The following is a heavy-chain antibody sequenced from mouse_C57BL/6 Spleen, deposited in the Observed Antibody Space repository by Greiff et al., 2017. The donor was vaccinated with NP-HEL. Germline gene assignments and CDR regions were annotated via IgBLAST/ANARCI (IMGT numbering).Heavy chain of an antibody. CDR1: GYAFSSSW. CDR2: IYPGDGDT. J-gene: IGHJ1*03. V-gene: IGHV1-82*01. CDR3: ARPYDGDWYFDV. Sequence: VKLVESGPELVKPGASVKISCKASGYAFSSSWMNWVKQRPGKGLEWIGRIYPGDGDTNYNGKFKGKATLTADKSSSTAYMQLSSLTSEDSAVYFCARPYDGDWYFDVWGTGTTVTVSS. D-gene: IGHD2-12*01.